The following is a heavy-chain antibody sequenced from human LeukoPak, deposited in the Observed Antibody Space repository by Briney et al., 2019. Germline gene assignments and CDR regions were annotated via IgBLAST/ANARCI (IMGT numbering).Heavy chain of an antibody. CDR3: ARVIAVAGHVGRRYYYYYMDV. D-gene: IGHD6-19*01. J-gene: IGHJ6*03. CDR2: IYTSGST. CDR1: GGSISSYY. V-gene: IGHV4-4*07. Sequence: SETLSLTCTVSGGSISSYYWSWIRQPAGKGLEWIGRIYTSGSTNYNPSLKSRVTMSEDTSKNQFSLKLSSVTAADTAVYYCARVIAVAGHVGRRYYYYYMDVWGKGTTVTVSS.